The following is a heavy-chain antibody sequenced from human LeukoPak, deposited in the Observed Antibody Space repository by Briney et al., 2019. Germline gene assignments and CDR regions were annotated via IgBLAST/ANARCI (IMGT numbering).Heavy chain of an antibody. D-gene: IGHD5-24*01. J-gene: IGHJ4*02. Sequence: PGRSLRLSCAASGFTFSSYAMHWVRQAPGKGLEWVAVISYDGRNKYYADSVKGRFTISRDNSKNTLYLQMNSLRAEDTAVYYCARSSDGYNSKSPFGYWGQGTLVTVSS. CDR3: ARSSDGYNSKSPFGY. CDR1: GFTFSSYA. CDR2: ISYDGRNK. V-gene: IGHV3-30*04.